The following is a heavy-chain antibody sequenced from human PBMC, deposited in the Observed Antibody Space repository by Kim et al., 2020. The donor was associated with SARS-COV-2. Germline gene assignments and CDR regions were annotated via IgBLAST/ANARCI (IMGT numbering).Heavy chain of an antibody. V-gene: IGHV4-39*01. J-gene: IGHJ5*02. Sequence: SETLSLTCTVSGGSISSSSYYWGWIRQPPGKGLEWIGSIYYSGSTYYNPSLKSRVTISVDTSKNQFSLKLSSVTAADTAVYYCARHAPSVQLERPGRFDPWGQGTLVTVSS. CDR1: GGSISSSSYY. CDR2: IYYSGST. D-gene: IGHD1-1*01. CDR3: ARHAPSVQLERPGRFDP.